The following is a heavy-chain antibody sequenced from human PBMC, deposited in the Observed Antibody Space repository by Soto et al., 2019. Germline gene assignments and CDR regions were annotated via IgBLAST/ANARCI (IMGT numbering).Heavy chain of an antibody. Sequence: ALRLSCAAPGFTFDDYAMHWVRQAPGKGLEWVSGISWNSGSIGYADSVKGRFTISRDNAKNSLYLQMNSLRAEDTALYYCAKDRRPSEFDYWGQGTLVTVSS. V-gene: IGHV3-9*01. CDR3: AKDRRPSEFDY. J-gene: IGHJ4*02. CDR1: GFTFDDYA. CDR2: ISWNSGSI.